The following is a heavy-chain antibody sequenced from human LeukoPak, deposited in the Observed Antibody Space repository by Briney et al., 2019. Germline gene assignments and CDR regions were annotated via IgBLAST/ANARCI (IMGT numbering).Heavy chain of an antibody. V-gene: IGHV3-9*01. CDR3: AKDVAAAGTDWYFDL. J-gene: IGHJ2*01. Sequence: GGSRRLSCAASGFTFDDYAMHWVRQAPGKGLEWVSGISWNSGSIGYADSVKGRFTISRDNAKNSLYLQMNSLRAEDTALYYCAKDVAAAGTDWYFDLWGRGTLVTVSS. D-gene: IGHD6-13*01. CDR1: GFTFDDYA. CDR2: ISWNSGSI.